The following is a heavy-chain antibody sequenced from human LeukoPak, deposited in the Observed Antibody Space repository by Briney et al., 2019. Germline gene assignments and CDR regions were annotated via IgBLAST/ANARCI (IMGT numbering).Heavy chain of an antibody. CDR3: ARVEKVPPHYDSSGYYNT. CDR1: GYTFTSYY. D-gene: IGHD3-22*01. Sequence: GASVKVSCKASGYTFTSYYMHWVRQAPGQGLEWMGIINPSGGSTSYAQKFQGRVTMTRDTSTSTVYMELSNLRSEDTAVYYCARVEKVPPHYDSSGYYNTWGQGTLVTVSS. J-gene: IGHJ4*02. V-gene: IGHV1-46*01. CDR2: INPSGGST.